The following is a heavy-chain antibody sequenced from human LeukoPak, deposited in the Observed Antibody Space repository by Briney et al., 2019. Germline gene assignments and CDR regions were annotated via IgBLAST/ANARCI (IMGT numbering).Heavy chain of an antibody. CDR1: GYSISSGYY. CDR3: ARDCPSGYFDY. V-gene: IGHV4-38-2*02. J-gene: IGHJ4*02. D-gene: IGHD3-10*01. Sequence: SETLSLTCSVSGYSISSGYYWGWIRQSPGKGLEWIGSLNHRGTTYYNPSVKSRVSISVDTSKNQFSLMLTSVTAADTAVYFCARDCPSGYFDYWGQGTPVTVSS. CDR2: LNHRGTT.